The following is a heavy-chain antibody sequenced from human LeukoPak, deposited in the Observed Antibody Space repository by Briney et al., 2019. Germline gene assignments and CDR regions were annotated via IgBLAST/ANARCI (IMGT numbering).Heavy chain of an antibody. V-gene: IGHV4-59*12. Sequence: PSQTLSLTCTVSGGSISSYYWSWIRQPPGKGLEWIGYIYYSGSTNYNPSLKSRVTISVDTSKNQFSLKLSSVTAADTAVYYCARDSSERVLLWFGELSANWFDPWGQGTLVTVSS. CDR2: IYYSGST. D-gene: IGHD3-10*01. CDR1: GGSISSYY. CDR3: ARDSSERVLLWFGELSANWFDP. J-gene: IGHJ5*02.